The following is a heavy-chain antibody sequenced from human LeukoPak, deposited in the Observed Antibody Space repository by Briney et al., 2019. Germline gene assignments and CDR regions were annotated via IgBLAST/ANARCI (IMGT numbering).Heavy chain of an antibody. CDR3: ARGTEGRGLDY. J-gene: IGHJ4*02. Sequence: SETLSLTCTVSGGSISSYYWSWIRQPPGKGLEWIGYIYYSGSTNYNPSLKSRVTISVDTSKNQFSLKLSSVTAADTAVYYCARGTEGRGLDYWGQGTLVTVSS. CDR2: IYYSGST. CDR1: GGSISSYY. V-gene: IGHV4-59*01. D-gene: IGHD3-10*01.